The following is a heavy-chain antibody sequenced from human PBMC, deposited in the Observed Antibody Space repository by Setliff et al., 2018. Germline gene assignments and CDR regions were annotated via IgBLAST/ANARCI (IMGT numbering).Heavy chain of an antibody. V-gene: IGHV4-34*01. CDR3: ARHLIWGGGGNYYDSSGYAYDY. CDR1: GGSFSTYY. D-gene: IGHD3-22*01. Sequence: PSETLSLTCAVYGGSFSTYYWIWIRQPPGKGLEWIGEINHSGSTNYNPSLKSRVTISVDTSKNQFSLKLSSVTAADTAVYYCARHLIWGGGGNYYDSSGYAYDYWGQGTLVTVSS. CDR2: INHSGST. J-gene: IGHJ4*02.